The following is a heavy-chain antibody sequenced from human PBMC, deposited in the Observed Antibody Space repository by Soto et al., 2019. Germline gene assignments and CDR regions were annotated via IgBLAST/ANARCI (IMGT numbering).Heavy chain of an antibody. V-gene: IGHV1-18*01. CDR3: VGGMDV. CDR1: DYTFTSYG. CDR2: ISVHNGNT. Sequence: QVQLVQSGAEVKKPGASVKVSCKTSDYTFTSYGVNWVRQAPGQGLEWMGWISVHNGNTNYAQRLQGRVTLTTDTSTSTAYMELRSLRSDDTAVYYCVGGMDVWGQGTTVTVSS. J-gene: IGHJ6*02.